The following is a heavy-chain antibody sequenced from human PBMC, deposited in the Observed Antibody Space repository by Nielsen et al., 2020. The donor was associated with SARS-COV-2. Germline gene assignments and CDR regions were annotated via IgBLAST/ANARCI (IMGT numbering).Heavy chain of an antibody. CDR1: GFTFSRFG. V-gene: IGHV3-30*03. Sequence: GGSLRLSCAASGFTFSRFGMHWVRQTPGRGLEWVAYISYDGSDQYYEDSVKGRFTISRDNSKNSLFLQLNNLRAEDTAVYYCVYGVLESWGQGTLVIVSS. CDR2: ISYDGSDQ. D-gene: IGHD3-16*01. CDR3: VYGVLES. J-gene: IGHJ4*02.